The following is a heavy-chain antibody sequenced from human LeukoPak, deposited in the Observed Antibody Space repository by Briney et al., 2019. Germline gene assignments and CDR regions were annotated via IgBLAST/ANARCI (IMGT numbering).Heavy chain of an antibody. CDR2: LKGDGSEK. J-gene: IGHJ4*02. Sequence: GGSLRLSCTASGFTFNNYWMTWVRQAPGKGLEWVAILKGDGSEKYYVDSVKGRFTISRDNAKNSLFLQMNSLRADDTAVYFCARDWTDSVLVPAVLDHWGQGTLVTVSS. CDR1: GFTFNNYW. V-gene: IGHV3-7*01. CDR3: ARDWTDSVLVPAVLDH. D-gene: IGHD2-2*01.